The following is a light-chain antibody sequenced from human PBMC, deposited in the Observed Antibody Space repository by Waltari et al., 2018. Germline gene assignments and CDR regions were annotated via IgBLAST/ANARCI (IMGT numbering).Light chain of an antibody. CDR1: QSVSSN. CDR3: QQYNDWPPMYT. J-gene: IGKJ2*01. CDR2: GAS. V-gene: IGKV3-15*01. Sequence: EIVVTRSPATLSVSPGERATLSCRASQSVSSNLAWYQQKPGQAPRLLIYGASTRDTGVPARFSGSGSGTEFTLTINSMQSEDFAVYYCQQYNDWPPMYTFGQGTKLEVK.